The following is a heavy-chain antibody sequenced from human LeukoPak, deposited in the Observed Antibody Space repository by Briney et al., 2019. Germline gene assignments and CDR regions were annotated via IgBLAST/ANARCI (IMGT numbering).Heavy chain of an antibody. V-gene: IGHV3-23*01. Sequence: PGGSLRLSCAASGFTFSSYVMNWVRQAPGKGLEWVSAISDSGSSTYYADSVKGRFTISRDNSNNTLYLQMNSLRADDTAVYYCAKDEWDLLGGFDYWGQGTLVTVSS. D-gene: IGHD1-26*01. CDR3: AKDEWDLLGGFDY. J-gene: IGHJ4*02. CDR1: GFTFSSYV. CDR2: ISDSGSST.